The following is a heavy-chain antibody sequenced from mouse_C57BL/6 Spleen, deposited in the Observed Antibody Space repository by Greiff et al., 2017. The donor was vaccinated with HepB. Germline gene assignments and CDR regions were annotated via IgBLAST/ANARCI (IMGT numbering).Heavy chain of an antibody. CDR2: IYPGDGDT. CDR1: GYAFSSSW. Sequence: QVQLKESGPELVKPGASVKISCKASGYAFSSSWMNWVKQRPGKGLEWIGRIYPGDGDTNYNGKFKGKATLTADKSSSTAYMQLSSLTSEDSAVYFCARSRYGNSYAMDYWGQGTSVTVSS. CDR3: ARSRYGNSYAMDY. V-gene: IGHV1-82*01. D-gene: IGHD2-1*01. J-gene: IGHJ4*01.